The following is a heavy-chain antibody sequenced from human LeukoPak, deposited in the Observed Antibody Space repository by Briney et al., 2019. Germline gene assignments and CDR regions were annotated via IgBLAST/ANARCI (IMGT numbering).Heavy chain of an antibody. CDR2: IYTSGST. Sequence: SETLSLTCTVSGGSISSGSEYWSWIRQPAGKGLEWIGRIYTSGSTNYNPSLKSRVTISVDTSKNQFSLKLSSVTAADTAVYYCARSIAVAAPDYWGQGTLVTVSS. V-gene: IGHV4-61*02. CDR3: ARSIAVAAPDY. J-gene: IGHJ4*02. D-gene: IGHD6-19*01. CDR1: GGSISSGSEY.